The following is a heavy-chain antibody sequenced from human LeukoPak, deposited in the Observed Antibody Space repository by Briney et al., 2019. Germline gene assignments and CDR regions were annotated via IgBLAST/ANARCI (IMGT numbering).Heavy chain of an antibody. CDR1: GFTFSNYG. CDR2: IWYDGTNK. CDR3: AKSGRNWAYLEY. V-gene: IGHV3-33*06. Sequence: GGSLGLSCAASGFTFSNYGMNWVRQAPGRGLEWVAVIWYDGTNKYYADSVRGRFTISRDSSKNTLYLQMNSLRAEDTAVYYCAKSGRNWAYLEYWGQGTLVTVSS. D-gene: IGHD7-27*01. J-gene: IGHJ4*02.